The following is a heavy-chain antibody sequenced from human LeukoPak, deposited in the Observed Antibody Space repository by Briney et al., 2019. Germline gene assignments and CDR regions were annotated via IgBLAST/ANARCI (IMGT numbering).Heavy chain of an antibody. V-gene: IGHV3-74*01. Sequence: GGSLRLSCAASGFTFSSSAMSWVRQAPGKGLVWVSRINSDGSSTSYADSVKGRFTISRDNAKNTLYLQMNSLRAEDTAVYYCARDVDGDFTSYFDYWGQGTLVTVSS. D-gene: IGHD4-17*01. CDR2: INSDGSST. CDR1: GFTFSSSA. J-gene: IGHJ4*02. CDR3: ARDVDGDFTSYFDY.